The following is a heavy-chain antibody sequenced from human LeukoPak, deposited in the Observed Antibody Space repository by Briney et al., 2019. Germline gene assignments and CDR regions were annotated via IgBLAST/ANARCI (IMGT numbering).Heavy chain of an antibody. CDR2: IYSGGST. V-gene: IGHV3-66*01. J-gene: IGHJ4*02. CDR1: GFTASSNY. D-gene: IGHD4-17*01. Sequence: PGGSLRLSCAASGFTASSNYMSWVRQAPGKGLEWVSVIYSGGSTYYADSVKGRFTTSRDNSKNTLYLQMNSLRAEDTAVYYCAKGYMTTVTNFDYWGQGTLVTVSS. CDR3: AKGYMTTVTNFDY.